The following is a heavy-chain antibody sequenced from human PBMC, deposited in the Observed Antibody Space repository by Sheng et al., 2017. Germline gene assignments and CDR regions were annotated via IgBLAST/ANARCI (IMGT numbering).Heavy chain of an antibody. V-gene: IGHV4-34*01. CDR1: GGSFSGYY. D-gene: IGHD3-22*01. Sequence: QVQLQQWGAGLLKPSETLSLTCAVYGGSFSGYYWSWIRQPPGKGLEWIGEINHSGSTNYNPSLKSRVTISVDTSKNQFSLKLSSVTAADTAVYYCAREVHYDSSGYYYETDAFDIWGQGTMVTVSS. CDR2: INHSGST. CDR3: AREVHYDSSGYYYETDAFDI. J-gene: IGHJ3*02.